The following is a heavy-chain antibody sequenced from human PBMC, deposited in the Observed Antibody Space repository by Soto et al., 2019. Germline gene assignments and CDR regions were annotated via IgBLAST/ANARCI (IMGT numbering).Heavy chain of an antibody. Sequence: QVQLVESGGGVVLPGRSLRLSCAASGFPFSSYDMHWVRQAPGKGLEWVAVIWFDGSNEHYADSVQGRFTISRDNSKNTLYLQMDSLRAEDTAVYYCAKVLYASESFDSAEEPYGMDVWGQGTTVTVSS. CDR1: GFPFSSYD. CDR2: IWFDGSNE. CDR3: AKVLYASESFDSAEEPYGMDV. V-gene: IGHV3-33*06. D-gene: IGHD3-10*01. J-gene: IGHJ6*02.